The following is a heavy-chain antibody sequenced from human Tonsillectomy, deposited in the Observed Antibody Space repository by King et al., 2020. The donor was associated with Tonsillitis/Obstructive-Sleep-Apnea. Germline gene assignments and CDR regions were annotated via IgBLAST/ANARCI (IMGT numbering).Heavy chain of an antibody. Sequence: VQLVESGPGLVKPSQTLSLTCTVSGGSISSSGYYWSWIRQHPGMGLEWIGYIYYSGSTYYHPSLKSRVTISLDTSKNQFSLKLSSVTAADTAVYYCARASGYSGDDYRYNWFDPWGQGTLVTVSS. CDR2: IYYSGST. CDR1: GGSISSSGYY. V-gene: IGHV4-31*03. D-gene: IGHD5-12*01. J-gene: IGHJ5*02. CDR3: ARASGYSGDDYRYNWFDP.